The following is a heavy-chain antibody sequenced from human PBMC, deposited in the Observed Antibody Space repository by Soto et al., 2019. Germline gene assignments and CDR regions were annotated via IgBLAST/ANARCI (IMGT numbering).Heavy chain of an antibody. V-gene: IGHV1-69*12. Sequence: QVQLVQSGAEVKKPGSSVKVSCKASGGTFSSYAISWVRQAPGQGLEWMGGIIPIFGTANYAQKFQGRVTTTADESTSTAYMELSSLRSEETAVYYCARESRSCSGGSCYFLPGIDYWGQGTLVTVSS. CDR1: GGTFSSYA. J-gene: IGHJ4*02. D-gene: IGHD2-15*01. CDR3: ARESRSCSGGSCYFLPGIDY. CDR2: IIPIFGTA.